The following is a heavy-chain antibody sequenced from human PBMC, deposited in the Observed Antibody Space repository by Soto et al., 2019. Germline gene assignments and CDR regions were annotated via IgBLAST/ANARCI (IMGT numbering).Heavy chain of an antibody. J-gene: IGHJ4*02. CDR3: ARATPAGSADF. CDR2: ISYSGSS. Sequence: PSERLSLTCTVSGGSNIRDGYYWSWIRQHPGKGLEWIAYISYSGSSYSNPSLKSRVTISADTSKNQFSLRLTSVTAADTAVYFCARATPAGSADFWGQGTLLTVSS. V-gene: IGHV4-31*03. D-gene: IGHD2-2*01. CDR1: GGSNIRDGYY.